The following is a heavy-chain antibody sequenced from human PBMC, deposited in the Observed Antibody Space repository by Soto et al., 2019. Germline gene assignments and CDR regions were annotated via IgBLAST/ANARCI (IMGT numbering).Heavy chain of an antibody. D-gene: IGHD1-20*01. CDR2: IYWDDDK. J-gene: IGHJ4*02. V-gene: IGHV2-5*02. CDR3: AHRRGGYNWDDAHFDY. Sequence: QITLKESGPTLVKPTQALAQTCTFSGFSLSTHGVGVGWIRQPPGKALEWLAVIYWDDDKRYRPPLKSRLTITKDTSRNQVVLTMTNMDPVDTATYYCAHRRGGYNWDDAHFDYWGQGTLVTVSS. CDR1: GFSLSTHGVG.